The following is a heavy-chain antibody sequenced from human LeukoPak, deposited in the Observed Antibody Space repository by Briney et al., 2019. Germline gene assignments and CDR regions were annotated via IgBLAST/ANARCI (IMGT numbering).Heavy chain of an antibody. Sequence: SETLSLTCTVSGGSISSSSYYWGWIRQPPGKGLEWIGEINHSGSTNYNPSLKSRVTISVDTSKNQFSLKLNSVTAADTAMYYCARHGDLLSPFQTWGQGTLVTVSS. CDR3: ARHGDLLSPFQT. J-gene: IGHJ5*02. CDR2: INHSGST. CDR1: GGSISSSSYY. V-gene: IGHV4-39*01. D-gene: IGHD2-21*02.